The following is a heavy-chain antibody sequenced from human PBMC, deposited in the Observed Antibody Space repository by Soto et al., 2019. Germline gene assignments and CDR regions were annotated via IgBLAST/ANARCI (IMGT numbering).Heavy chain of an antibody. CDR2: IFPKFGTT. V-gene: IGHV1-69*01. CDR3: EAEMTFGKLSVV. CDR1: GDTDTNYV. D-gene: IGHD3-16*02. J-gene: IGHJ6*02. Sequence: QVQLVQSGAEVKKPGSSVKVSCKASGDTDTNYVISWVRQAPGQGLEWMGGIFPKFGTTYSAQKLQDRLTITADESTSTGYMQLSSLRLDGTAVYYCEAEMTFGKLSVVWGQGTTVTVSS.